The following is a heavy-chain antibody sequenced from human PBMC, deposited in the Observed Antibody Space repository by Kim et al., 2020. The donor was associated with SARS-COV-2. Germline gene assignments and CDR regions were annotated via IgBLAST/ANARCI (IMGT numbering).Heavy chain of an antibody. CDR2: ISYDGSNK. J-gene: IGHJ4*02. Sequence: GGSLRLSCAASGFTFSSYAMHWVRQAPGKGLEWVAVISYDGSNKYYADSVKGRFTISRDNSKNTLYLQMNSLRAEDTAVYYCNRALQDYWGQGNLVTV. CDR1: GFTFSSYA. V-gene: IGHV3-30-3*01. CDR3: NRALQDY.